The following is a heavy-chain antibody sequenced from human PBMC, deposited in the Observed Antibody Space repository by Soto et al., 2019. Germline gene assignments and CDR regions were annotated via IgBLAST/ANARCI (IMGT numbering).Heavy chain of an antibody. CDR3: ARRGTIFGLETNWYDP. CDR1: GYSFTSYW. CDR2: IYPGDSDT. V-gene: IGHV5-51*01. D-gene: IGHD3-3*01. J-gene: IGHJ5*02. Sequence: PGESLKISCKGSGYSFTSYWIGWVRQMPGKGLEWMGIIYPGDSDTRYSPSFQGQVTISADKSISTAYLQWSSLKASDTAMYYCARRGTIFGLETNWYDPWGQGTLVTVAS.